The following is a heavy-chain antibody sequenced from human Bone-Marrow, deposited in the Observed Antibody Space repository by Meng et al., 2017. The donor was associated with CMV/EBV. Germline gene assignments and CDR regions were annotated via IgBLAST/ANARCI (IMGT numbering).Heavy chain of an antibody. CDR1: GFTFSSYS. CDR3: TSGYCSSTSCYRPHYYYYGMDV. V-gene: IGHV3-73*01. D-gene: IGHD2-2*01. CDR2: IRSKANSYAT. Sequence: LKISCAASGFTFSSYSMNWVRQASGKGLEWVGRIRSKANSYATAYAASVKGRFTISRDDSKNTAYLQMNSLKTEDTAVYYCTSGYCSSTSCYRPHYYYYGMDVWGQGTTVTVSS. J-gene: IGHJ6*02.